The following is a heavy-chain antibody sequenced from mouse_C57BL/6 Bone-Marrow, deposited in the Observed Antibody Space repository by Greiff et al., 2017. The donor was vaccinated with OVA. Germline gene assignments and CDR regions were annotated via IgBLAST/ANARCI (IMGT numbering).Heavy chain of an antibody. CDR1: GYTFTNYW. CDR2: IAPSDSYI. J-gene: IGHJ2*02. D-gene: IGHD1-1*01. Sequence: QVQLQQPGAELVRPGTSVKLSCKASGYTFTNYWMHWVKQRPGQGLEWIGVIAPSDSYINYNQKFKGRATLTVDTSSSTAYMHLSSLTSEDSAVYYCAHYGSRLYLHYGGRGTSLTVSS. V-gene: IGHV1-59*01. CDR3: AHYGSRLYLHY.